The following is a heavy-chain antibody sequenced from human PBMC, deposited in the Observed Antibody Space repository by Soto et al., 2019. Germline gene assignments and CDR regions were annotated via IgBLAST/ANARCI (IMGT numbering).Heavy chain of an antibody. CDR1: GYTFNRHG. D-gene: IGHD1-26*01. Sequence: QVHLVQSGGEVKKPGAAVKVSCKASGYTFNRHGITWVRQAPGQGLEWMGWISGYNGDINYEQKFQGRVTLSSDTLTSKVYLELNSLRFDDRAVYYCARVRIVGARDIDFWGQGTLVTGSS. J-gene: IGHJ4*02. CDR3: ARVRIVGARDIDF. V-gene: IGHV1-18*04. CDR2: ISGYNGDI.